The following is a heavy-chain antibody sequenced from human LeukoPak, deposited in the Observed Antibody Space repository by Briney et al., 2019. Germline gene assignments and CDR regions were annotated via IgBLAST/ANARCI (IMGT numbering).Heavy chain of an antibody. CDR1: GGSISTYY. Sequence: SETLSLTCTVSGGSISTYYWSWIRQPPGKGLEWIGNIYYSGSTNYNPSLKSRVTISIDTSKKQFSLRLRSVTAADTAVYYCARLRSYGDPFDYWGQGTLVTVSS. D-gene: IGHD4-17*01. CDR3: ARLRSYGDPFDY. CDR2: IYYSGST. V-gene: IGHV4-59*08. J-gene: IGHJ4*02.